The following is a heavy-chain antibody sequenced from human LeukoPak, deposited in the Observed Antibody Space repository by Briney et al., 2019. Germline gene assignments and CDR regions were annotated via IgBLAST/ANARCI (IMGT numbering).Heavy chain of an antibody. D-gene: IGHD3-10*01. CDR3: ARMVRGVIKDGMDV. CDR2: ISHSGST. V-gene: IGHV4-34*01. J-gene: IGHJ6*04. Sequence: PSETLSLTCTVSGGSIGTYYWSWIRQSPGKGLEWIGEISHSGSTNYNPSLKSRVTISVDTSKNQFSLKLSSVTAADTAVYYCARMVRGVIKDGMDVWGKGTTVTISS. CDR1: GGSIGTYY.